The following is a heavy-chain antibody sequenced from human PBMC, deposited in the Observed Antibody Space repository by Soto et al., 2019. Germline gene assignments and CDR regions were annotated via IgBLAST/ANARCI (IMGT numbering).Heavy chain of an antibody. CDR2: ISGSGGST. Sequence: GGSLRLSCAASGFTFSSYAMSWVRQAPGKGLEWVSAISGSGGSTYYADSVKGRFTISRDNSKNTLYLQMNSLRAEDTAVYYCAKDLYGYYDSSEIYLLTNWFDPWGQGTLVTVSS. V-gene: IGHV3-23*01. CDR3: AKDLYGYYDSSEIYLLTNWFDP. J-gene: IGHJ5*02. D-gene: IGHD3-22*01. CDR1: GFTFSSYA.